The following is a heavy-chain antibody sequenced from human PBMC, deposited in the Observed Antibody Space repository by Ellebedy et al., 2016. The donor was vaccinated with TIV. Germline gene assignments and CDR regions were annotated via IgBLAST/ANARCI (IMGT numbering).Heavy chain of an antibody. J-gene: IGHJ4*02. D-gene: IGHD6-13*01. V-gene: IGHV1-58*01. CDR1: GFTFTSSA. Sequence: SVKVSCXASGFTFTSSAVQWVRQARGQRLEWIGWIVVGSGNTNYAQKFQERVTITRDMSTSTAYMELSSLRSEDTAVYYCAADPGIAAAGRYWGQGTLVTVSS. CDR2: IVVGSGNT. CDR3: AADPGIAAAGRY.